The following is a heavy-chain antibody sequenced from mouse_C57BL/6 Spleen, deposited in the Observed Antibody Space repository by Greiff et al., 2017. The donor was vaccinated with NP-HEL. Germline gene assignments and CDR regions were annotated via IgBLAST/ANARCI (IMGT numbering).Heavy chain of an antibody. CDR2: IDPSDSYT. CDR1: GYTFTSYW. V-gene: IGHV1-59*01. CDR3: ARGYYGSSYGYAMDY. D-gene: IGHD1-1*01. J-gene: IGHJ4*01. Sequence: VQLQQPGAELVRPGTSVKLSCKASGYTFTSYWMHWVKQRPGQGLEWIGVIDPSDSYTNYNQKFKGKATLTVDTSSSTAYMQLSSLTSEDSAVYYCARGYYGSSYGYAMDYWGQGTSVTVSS.